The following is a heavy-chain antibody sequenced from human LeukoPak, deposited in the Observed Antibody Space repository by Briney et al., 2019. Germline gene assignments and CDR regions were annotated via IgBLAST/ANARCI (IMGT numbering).Heavy chain of an antibody. Sequence: GGSLRLSCVASGFTFTNAWMSWVRQVPGKWLEWVGRIRRQSDGGTVDYAAPVKGRFSISRDDSKNTLYLQMNSLRTEDTAVYYCTTDRPRSYASYFDYWGQGALVTVSS. J-gene: IGHJ4*02. CDR3: TTDRPRSYASYFDY. V-gene: IGHV3-15*05. D-gene: IGHD3-16*01. CDR1: GFTFTNAW. CDR2: IRRQSDGGTV.